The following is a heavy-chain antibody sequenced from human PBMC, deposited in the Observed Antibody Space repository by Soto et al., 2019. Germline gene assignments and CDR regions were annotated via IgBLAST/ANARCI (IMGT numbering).Heavy chain of an antibody. J-gene: IGHJ4*02. D-gene: IGHD3-22*01. Sequence: SVSNAWMNWVRQAPGKGLEWVGRIKSKTDGGTTDYAAPVKGRFTISRDDSKNTLYLQMNSLKTEDTAVYYCTPNEDDSSVYYYWGQGTLGTVSS. V-gene: IGHV3-15*07. CDR1: SVSNAW. CDR3: TPNEDDSSVYYY. CDR2: IKSKTDGGTT.